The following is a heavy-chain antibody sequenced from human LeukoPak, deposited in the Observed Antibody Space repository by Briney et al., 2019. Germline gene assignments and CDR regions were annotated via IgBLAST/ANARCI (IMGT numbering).Heavy chain of an antibody. CDR3: ARDREYCTNGVCYINAFDI. J-gene: IGHJ3*02. CDR1: GYTFTSYG. CDR2: ISAYNGNT. Sequence: ASVNVSCKASGYTFTSYGISWVRQAPGQGLEWMGWISAYNGNTNYAQKLQGRVTMTTDTSTSTAYMELRSLRSDDTAVYYCARDREYCTNGVCYINAFDIWGQGTMVTVSS. D-gene: IGHD2-8*01. V-gene: IGHV1-18*01.